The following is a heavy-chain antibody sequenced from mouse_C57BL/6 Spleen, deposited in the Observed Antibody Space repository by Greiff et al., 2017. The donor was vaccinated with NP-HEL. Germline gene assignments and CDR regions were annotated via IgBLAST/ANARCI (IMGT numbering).Heavy chain of an antibody. D-gene: IGHD1-1*01. CDR3: ARTGDLLLPSAGCFDV. CDR2: ISTYYGDA. Sequence: VKLMESGPELVRPGVSVKISCKGSGYTFTDYAMHWVKQSHAKSLEWIGVISTYYGDASYNQKFKDKATMTVDKSSSTAYMELARLTSEDSAVYYCARTGDLLLPSAGCFDVWGTGTTVTVSS. CDR1: GYTFTDYA. V-gene: IGHV1-67*01. J-gene: IGHJ1*03.